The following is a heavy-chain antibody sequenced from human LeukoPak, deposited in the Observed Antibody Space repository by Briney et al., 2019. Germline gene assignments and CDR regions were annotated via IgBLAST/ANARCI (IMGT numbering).Heavy chain of an antibody. V-gene: IGHV1-2*02. Sequence: ASVKVSSKASGYTFTGYYMHWVRQAPGQGLEWMGWINPNSGGTNYAQKFQGRVTMTRDTSISTAYMELSRLRSDDTAVYYCARGSFWSGYTWDYYGMDVWGQGTTVTVSS. J-gene: IGHJ6*02. CDR3: ARGSFWSGYTWDYYGMDV. CDR1: GYTFTGYY. CDR2: INPNSGGT. D-gene: IGHD3-3*01.